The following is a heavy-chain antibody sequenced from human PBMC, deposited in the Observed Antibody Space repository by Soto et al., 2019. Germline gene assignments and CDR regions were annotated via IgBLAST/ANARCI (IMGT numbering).Heavy chain of an antibody. Sequence: TSETLSLTCAVSGGSISAAGDSWSWIRHLPGKGLEWIANVYHTGTTYYNPSLKSRVSMSVDTSQNQFSLILASVTAADTAVYYCARALVTDYNSRDYHYYFAMDVWGQGTSVTVSS. V-gene: IGHV4-31*11. J-gene: IGHJ6*02. D-gene: IGHD3-22*01. CDR2: VYHTGTT. CDR3: ARALVTDYNSRDYHYYFAMDV. CDR1: GGSISAAGDS.